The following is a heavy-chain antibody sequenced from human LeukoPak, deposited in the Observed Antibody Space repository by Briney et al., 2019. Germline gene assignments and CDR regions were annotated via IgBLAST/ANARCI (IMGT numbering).Heavy chain of an antibody. CDR1: GGSISSSSYY. CDR3: ARRDDFWSGDNWFDP. V-gene: IGHV4-39*01. D-gene: IGHD3-3*01. Sequence: SETLSLTCTVSGGSISSSSYYWGWIRQPPGKGLEWIGSIYYSGSTYYNPSLKSRVTISVDTSKNQFSLKLSSVTAADTAVYYCARRDDFWSGDNWFDPWGQGTLVTVSS. J-gene: IGHJ5*02. CDR2: IYYSGST.